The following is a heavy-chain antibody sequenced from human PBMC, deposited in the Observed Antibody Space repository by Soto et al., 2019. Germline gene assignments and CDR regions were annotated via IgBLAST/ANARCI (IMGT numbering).Heavy chain of an antibody. D-gene: IGHD2-2*01. Sequence: ASVKVSCKASGYTFTSYGISWVRQAPGQGLEWMGWISAYNGNTNYAQKLQGRVTMTTDTSTSTAYMELRSLRPDDTAVYYCAREGYCISTSCRHYDYYGMDVWGQGTTVTVSS. J-gene: IGHJ6*02. CDR2: ISAYNGNT. V-gene: IGHV1-18*01. CDR1: GYTFTSYG. CDR3: AREGYCISTSCRHYDYYGMDV.